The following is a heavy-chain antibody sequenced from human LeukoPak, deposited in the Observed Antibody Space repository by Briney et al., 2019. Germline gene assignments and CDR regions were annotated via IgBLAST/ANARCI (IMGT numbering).Heavy chain of an antibody. CDR1: GFSFSRSG. J-gene: IGHJ4*02. D-gene: IGHD5-24*01. Sequence: GGSLRLSCAASGFSFSRSGLNWVRQPPGKGLEWVSTSGTDGDSYYADSVKGRFAISRDNSKNMPYLHMTSMRAEDTAVYYCAKKTVGNYPLDSWGQGALVTVSP. CDR2: SGTDGDS. V-gene: IGHV3-23*01. CDR3: AKKTVGNYPLDS.